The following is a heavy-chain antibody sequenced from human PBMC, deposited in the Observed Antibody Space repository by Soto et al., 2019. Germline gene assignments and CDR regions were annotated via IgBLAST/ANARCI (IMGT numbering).Heavy chain of an antibody. CDR3: AKNDYSGYCDY. Sequence: GGSLRLSCAASGFTFSSYWMSWVRQAPGKGLEWVANIKQDGNEKYSVDSVKGRFTISRDNDKNSLYLQMNSLRAEYTAVYDCAKNDYSGYCDYWGQGTLVTVSS. D-gene: IGHD4-4*01. V-gene: IGHV3-7*01. CDR2: IKQDGNEK. CDR1: GFTFSSYW. J-gene: IGHJ4*02.